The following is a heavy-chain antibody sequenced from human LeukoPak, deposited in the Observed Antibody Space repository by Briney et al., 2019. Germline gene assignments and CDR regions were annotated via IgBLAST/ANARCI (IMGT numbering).Heavy chain of an antibody. V-gene: IGHV3-7*01. CDR3: VRDLGSRFDY. J-gene: IGHJ4*02. CDR2: IEQDGSEK. Sequence: GGSLRLSCAASRFTFSTYWMSWVRQAPGKGLEWVANIEQDGSEKYYVDSVKGRFTISRDNAKNSLYLQMNSLRAEDTAVYYCVRDLGSRFDYWGQGTLVTVSS. D-gene: IGHD1-26*01. CDR1: RFTFSTYW.